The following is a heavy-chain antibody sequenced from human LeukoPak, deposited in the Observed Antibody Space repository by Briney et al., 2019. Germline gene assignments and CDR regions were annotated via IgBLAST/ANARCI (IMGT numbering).Heavy chain of an antibody. Sequence: SETLSLTCTVSGGSISSYYWSWIRQPPGKGLEWIGYIHYSGSTHYNPSLKSRVTMSIDTSKNQFSLKLSSVTAADTAVYYCARDFAAAGTSYYYYGMDVWGQGTTVTVSS. J-gene: IGHJ6*02. CDR1: GGSISSYY. CDR2: IHYSGST. CDR3: ARDFAAAGTSYYYYGMDV. V-gene: IGHV4-59*12. D-gene: IGHD6-13*01.